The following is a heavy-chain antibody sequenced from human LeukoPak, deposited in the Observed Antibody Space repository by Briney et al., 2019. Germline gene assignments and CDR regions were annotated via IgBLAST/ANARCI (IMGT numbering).Heavy chain of an antibody. D-gene: IGHD6-13*01. CDR2: ISAYNGNT. CDR1: GYTFTSYG. J-gene: IGHJ5*02. V-gene: IGHV1-18*01. CDR3: ARVALAAAGPTDYNWFDP. Sequence: ASVKVSCQASGYTFTSYGISWVRQAPGQGLEWMGWISAYNGNTNYAQKLQGRVTMTTDTSTSTAYMKLRSLRSDDTAVYYCARVALAAAGPTDYNWFDPWGQGTLVTVSS.